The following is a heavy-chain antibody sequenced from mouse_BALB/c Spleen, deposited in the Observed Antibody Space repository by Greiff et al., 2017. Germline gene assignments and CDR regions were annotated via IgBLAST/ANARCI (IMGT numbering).Heavy chain of an antibody. J-gene: IGHJ2*01. CDR2: ISSGSSTI. CDR3: ARWGYDWGYYFDS. Sequence: EVMLVESGGGLVQPGGSRKLSCAASGFTFSSFGMHWVRQAPEKGLEWVAYISSGSSTIYYADTVKGRFTISRDNPKNTLFLQMTSLRSEDTAMYYCARWGYDWGYYFDSWGQGTTLTVSS. D-gene: IGHD2-2*01. CDR1: GFTFSSFG. V-gene: IGHV5-17*02.